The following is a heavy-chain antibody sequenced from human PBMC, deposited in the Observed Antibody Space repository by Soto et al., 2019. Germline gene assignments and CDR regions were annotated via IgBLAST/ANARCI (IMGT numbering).Heavy chain of an antibody. D-gene: IGHD6-6*01. CDR2: LYNTGST. Sequence: PSETLSLTCTVSGASISRYYWSWIRQSPGKGLEWIGYLYNTGSTIYNPSLKSRVTISVDTSKNQFSLKLSSVTAADTAVYYCAGEIAARPLGYWGQGTLVTVSS. J-gene: IGHJ4*02. CDR1: GASISRYY. CDR3: AGEIAARPLGY. V-gene: IGHV4-59*12.